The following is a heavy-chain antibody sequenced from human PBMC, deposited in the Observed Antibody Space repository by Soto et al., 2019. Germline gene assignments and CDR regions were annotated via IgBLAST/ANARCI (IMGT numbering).Heavy chain of an antibody. Sequence: QVQLQQWGAGLLKPSETLSLTCAVYGGSFSGYYWSWIRQPPGKGLEWIGEINHSGSTNYNPSLKSRVTISVDTSKNQFSLKLSSVTAADTAVYYCARCARVDYVWGSYRSGTLFDYWGQGTLVTVSS. D-gene: IGHD3-16*02. CDR2: INHSGST. V-gene: IGHV4-34*01. CDR1: GGSFSGYY. J-gene: IGHJ4*02. CDR3: ARCARVDYVWGSYRSGTLFDY.